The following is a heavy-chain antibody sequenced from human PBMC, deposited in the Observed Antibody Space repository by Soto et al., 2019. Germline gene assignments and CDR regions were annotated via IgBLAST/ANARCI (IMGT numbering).Heavy chain of an antibody. CDR2: ISYSGTT. Sequence: QVQLQESGPGLVKPSQTLSLTCTVSGGSISSGNYYWSWIRQPPGKGLEWIGFISYSGTTHYSASLRSRVFISVDTSQNQFFLDLSSVSAAGTAVYYWATRGTPVTGLCYFDYWGQGTLVTVSS. D-gene: IGHD4-17*01. V-gene: IGHV4-30-4*01. CDR3: ATRGTPVTGLCYFDY. J-gene: IGHJ4*02. CDR1: GGSISSGNYY.